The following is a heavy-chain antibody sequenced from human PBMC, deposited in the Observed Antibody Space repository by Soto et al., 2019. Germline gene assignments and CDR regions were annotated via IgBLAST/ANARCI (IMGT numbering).Heavy chain of an antibody. CDR2: ISAYNGNT. CDR3: ARAQYSSGWSYFDY. D-gene: IGHD6-19*01. J-gene: IGHJ4*02. Sequence: ASVKVSCNASGYTFTSYGISWVRQAPGQGLEWMGWISAYNGNTNYAQKLQGRVTMTTDTSTSTAYMELRSLRSDDTAVYYCARAQYSSGWSYFDYWGQGTLVTVSS. CDR1: GYTFTSYG. V-gene: IGHV1-18*04.